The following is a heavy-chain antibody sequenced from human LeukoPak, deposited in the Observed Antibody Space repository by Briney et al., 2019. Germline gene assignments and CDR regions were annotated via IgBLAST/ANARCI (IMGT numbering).Heavy chain of an antibody. CDR3: AGRAYSSSWYVNI. Sequence: NPGGSLRLSCAASGFTFSDYYMSWIRQAPGKGLEWVSYISSSGNTIYYADSVKGRFTISRDNAKNSLYPQMNSLRAEDTAVYYCAGRAYSSSWYVNIWGQGTMVTVSS. D-gene: IGHD6-13*01. J-gene: IGHJ3*02. V-gene: IGHV3-11*04. CDR1: GFTFSDYY. CDR2: ISSSGNTI.